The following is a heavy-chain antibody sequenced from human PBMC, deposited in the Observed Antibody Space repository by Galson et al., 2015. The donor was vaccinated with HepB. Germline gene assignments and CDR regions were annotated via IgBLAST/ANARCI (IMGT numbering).Heavy chain of an antibody. CDR3: ARGDGGSGYDFWSGPWVGAFDI. J-gene: IGHJ3*02. Sequence: SVKVSCKASGYTFTGYYMHWVRQAPGQGLEWMGWINPNSGGTNYAQKFQGRVTMTRDTSISTAYMELSRLRSDDTAVYYCARGDGGSGYDFWSGPWVGAFDIWGQGTMVTVSS. V-gene: IGHV1-2*02. CDR1: GYTFTGYY. CDR2: INPNSGGT. D-gene: IGHD3-3*01.